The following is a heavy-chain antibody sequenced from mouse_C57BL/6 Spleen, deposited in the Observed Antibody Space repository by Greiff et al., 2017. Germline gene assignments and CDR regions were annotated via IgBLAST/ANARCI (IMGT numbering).Heavy chain of an antibody. J-gene: IGHJ3*01. CDR1: GFTFSSYG. Sequence: EVQGVESGGDLVKPGGSLKLSCAASGFTFSSYGMSWVRQTPDKRLEWVATISSGGSYTYYPDSVKGRFTISRDNAKNTLYLQMSSLKSEDTAMYSCARHEDGGWLPPYWGQGTLVTVSA. CDR3: ARHEDGGWLPPY. D-gene: IGHD2-3*01. V-gene: IGHV5-6*01. CDR2: ISSGGSYT.